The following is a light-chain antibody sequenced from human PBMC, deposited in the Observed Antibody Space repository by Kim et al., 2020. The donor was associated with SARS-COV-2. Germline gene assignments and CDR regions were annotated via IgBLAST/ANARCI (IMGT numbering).Light chain of an antibody. CDR2: DVS. V-gene: IGLV2-14*03. J-gene: IGLJ3*02. CDR3: SSFTSRSTWV. Sequence: QSALTQPASISASPGQSITVSCTGTSSDIGSQTYVSWYQQHPGKAPKLVIHDVSKRPSGVSVRFSGSKSGNTASLTISVLQAEDEADYYCSSFTSRSTWVFGGGTQLTVL. CDR1: SSDIGSQTY.